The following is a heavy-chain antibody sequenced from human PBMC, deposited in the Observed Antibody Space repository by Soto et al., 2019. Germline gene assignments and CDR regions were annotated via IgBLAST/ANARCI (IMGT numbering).Heavy chain of an antibody. V-gene: IGHV3-15*01. CDR3: TTDPANNPYNMVVGVGPPHLFDP. CDR1: GFTFSNSW. D-gene: IGHD2-15*01. CDR2: INSNTDGGTP. J-gene: IGHJ5*02. Sequence: EVQLVESGGGLVKPGGSLRLSCAASGFTFSNSWMSWVRQAPGKGLEWVGRINSNTDGGTPDYAAPEKGRFTISRDDSKDTRHLQMNSLKTYGIAVYYCTTDPANNPYNMVVGVGPPHLFDPWGQGTRVAVSS.